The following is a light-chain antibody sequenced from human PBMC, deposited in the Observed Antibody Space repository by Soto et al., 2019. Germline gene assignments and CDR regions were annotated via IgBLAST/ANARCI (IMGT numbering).Light chain of an antibody. Sequence: QAVLTQTRSVSGSPGQSVTISCTGTSSDVGGYNYVSWYQQHPGKAPKLMIYDVSKRPSGVPDRFSGSKSGNTASLTISGLQAEDEADYYCCSYAGSYTFVFGTGPKVTVL. CDR3: CSYAGSYTFV. CDR2: DVS. V-gene: IGLV2-11*01. J-gene: IGLJ1*01. CDR1: SSDVGGYNY.